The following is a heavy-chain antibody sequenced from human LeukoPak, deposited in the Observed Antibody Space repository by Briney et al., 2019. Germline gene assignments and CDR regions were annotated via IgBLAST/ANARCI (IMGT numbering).Heavy chain of an antibody. CDR3: AYIYGSGSHTSDAFDI. J-gene: IGHJ3*02. CDR2: IIPIFGTA. D-gene: IGHD3-10*01. V-gene: IGHV1-69*01. CDR1: GGTFSSYA. Sequence: GSSVKVSCKASGGTFSSYAISWVRQAPGQGLEWMGGIIPIFGTANYAQKFQGRVTITADESTSTAYMELSSLRSEDTAVYYCAYIYGSGSHTSDAFDIWGQGTMVTVSS.